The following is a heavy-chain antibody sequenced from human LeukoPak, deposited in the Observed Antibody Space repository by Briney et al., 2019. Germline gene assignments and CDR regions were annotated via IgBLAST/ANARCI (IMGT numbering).Heavy chain of an antibody. V-gene: IGHV1-18*01. CDR1: GYTFTSYG. J-gene: IGHJ5*02. Sequence: ASVKVSCRASGYTFTSYGISWVRQAPGQGLEWMGWISAYNGNTNYAQKLQGRVTMTTDTSTSTAYMELRSLRSDDTAVYYCAGIRLIAENGGDNWFDPWGQGTLVTVSS. CDR2: ISAYNGNT. CDR3: AGIRLIAENGGDNWFDP. D-gene: IGHD6-13*01.